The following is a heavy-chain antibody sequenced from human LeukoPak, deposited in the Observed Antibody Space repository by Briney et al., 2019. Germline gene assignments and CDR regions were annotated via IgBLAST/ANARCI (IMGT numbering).Heavy chain of an antibody. V-gene: IGHV4-59*01. Sequence: SETLSLTCTVSGGSITTYLWSWIRQAPGKGLEWIGFINYSGSTNSNPALKSRLTMSIDTSRNHFSLKLSSVTAADTAVYYCARGLYCGGDCYPDGFDIWGQGTMVTVSS. CDR1: GGSITTYL. J-gene: IGHJ3*02. D-gene: IGHD2-21*02. CDR2: INYSGST. CDR3: ARGLYCGGDCYPDGFDI.